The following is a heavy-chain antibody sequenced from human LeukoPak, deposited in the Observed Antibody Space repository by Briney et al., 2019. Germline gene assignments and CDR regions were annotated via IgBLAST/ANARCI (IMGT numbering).Heavy chain of an antibody. CDR1: GGSISSYY. CDR3: ARGGGDSSTRGYLDI. V-gene: IGHV4-59*01. D-gene: IGHD3-22*01. J-gene: IGHJ3*02. CDR2: IYYSGST. Sequence: SETLSLTCTVSGGSISSYYWSWIRQPPGKGLEWIGYIYYSGSTNYNPSLKSRVTISVDTSKNQFSLKLSSVTVADTAVYYCARGGGDSSTRGYLDIWGQGTMVTVSS.